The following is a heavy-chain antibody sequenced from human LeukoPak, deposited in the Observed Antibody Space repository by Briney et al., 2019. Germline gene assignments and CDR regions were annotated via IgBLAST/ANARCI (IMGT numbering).Heavy chain of an antibody. CDR1: GSTFIELS. V-gene: IGHV1-2*02. J-gene: IGHJ3*02. Sequence: ASVKVSCKVSGSTFIELSIHWVRQAPGQGLEWMGWINPNSGGTNYAQKFQGRVTMTRDTSISIAYMELSRLRSDDTAVYYCARDQGLRFLETPLDAFDIWGQGTMVTVSS. D-gene: IGHD3-3*01. CDR2: INPNSGGT. CDR3: ARDQGLRFLETPLDAFDI.